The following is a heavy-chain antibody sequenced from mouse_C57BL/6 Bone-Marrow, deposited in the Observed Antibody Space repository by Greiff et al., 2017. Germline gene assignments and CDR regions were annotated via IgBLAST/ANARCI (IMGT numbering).Heavy chain of an antibody. Sequence: EVQLQQSGPELVKPGASVKISCKASGYTFTDYYMNWVKQSHGKSLEWIGDINPNNGGTSYNQKFKGKATLTVDTSSSTAYMELRSLTSEDSAVYYCARYYSGVAYWGQGTLVTVSA. D-gene: IGHD2-12*01. CDR1: GYTFTDYY. J-gene: IGHJ3*01. CDR2: INPNNGGT. V-gene: IGHV1-26*01. CDR3: ARYYSGVAY.